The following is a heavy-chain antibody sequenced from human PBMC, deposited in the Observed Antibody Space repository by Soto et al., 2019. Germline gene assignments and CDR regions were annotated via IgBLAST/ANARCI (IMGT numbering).Heavy chain of an antibody. J-gene: IGHJ4*02. CDR2: ISPVSTSK. Sequence: EVQLVESGGGLVQPGGSLRLSCVASGFTFSGRSMIWVRQAPGKGLEWLSYISPVSTSKYYADSAKGRFSISRDNARASLYLQMNSLRDDDTAVYYCATVDGPTVATMFFDYWGQGILVTVSS. D-gene: IGHD5-12*01. CDR1: GFTFSGRS. V-gene: IGHV3-48*02. CDR3: ATVDGPTVATMFFDY.